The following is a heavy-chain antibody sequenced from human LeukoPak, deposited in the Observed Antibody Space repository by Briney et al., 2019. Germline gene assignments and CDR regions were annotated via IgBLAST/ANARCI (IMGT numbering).Heavy chain of an antibody. J-gene: IGHJ4*02. Sequence: SQTLSLTCTVSGGPITSASYYWGWIRQPPGKGLEWIGSIYYSGSTHYNPSLKSRVTLSVDTSKNQFSLKLSSVTAADTAVYYGARLGVSAAATDYFDYWGQGTMVTVSS. CDR3: ARLGVSAAATDYFDY. D-gene: IGHD6-25*01. V-gene: IGHV4-39*01. CDR2: IYYSGST. CDR1: GGPITSASYY.